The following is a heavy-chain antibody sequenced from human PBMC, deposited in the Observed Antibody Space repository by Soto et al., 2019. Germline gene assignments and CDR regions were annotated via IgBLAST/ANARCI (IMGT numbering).Heavy chain of an antibody. D-gene: IGHD6-13*01. Sequence: PGGSLRLSCAASGFTFSSYGMHWVRQAPGKGLEWVAVIWYDRSNKYYADSVKGRFTISRDNAKNSLYLQMNSLRAEDTAVYYCARATDSSSWPNYYYYYMDVWGKGTTVTVSS. J-gene: IGHJ6*03. V-gene: IGHV3-33*01. CDR2: IWYDRSNK. CDR3: ARATDSSSWPNYYYYYMDV. CDR1: GFTFSSYG.